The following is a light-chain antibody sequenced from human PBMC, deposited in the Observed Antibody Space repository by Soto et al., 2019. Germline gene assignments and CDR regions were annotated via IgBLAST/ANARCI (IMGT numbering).Light chain of an antibody. CDR1: SSNIGAGYD. J-gene: IGLJ1*01. Sequence: QSVLTQPPSVSGAPGQRVTISCTGSSSNIGAGYDVHWYQHLPGTAPKLLIYDNTNRPSGVPDRFSGSKSGTSASLAITVLQAEDEADYYCQSYDSSLSAPYVFGTGTKVTVL. V-gene: IGLV1-40*01. CDR2: DNT. CDR3: QSYDSSLSAPYV.